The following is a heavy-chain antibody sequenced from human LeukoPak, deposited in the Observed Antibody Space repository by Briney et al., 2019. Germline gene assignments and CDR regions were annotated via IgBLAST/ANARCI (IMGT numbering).Heavy chain of an antibody. V-gene: IGHV3-53*01. Sequence: GGSLRLSCAASGLTISNNYMSWVRQAPGKGLEWVSIIYSGGSTYYADSVKGRFIISRDNSKNTLYLQMNSLRAEDTAVYYCARDSGSSWDYWGQGTLVTVSS. J-gene: IGHJ4*02. D-gene: IGHD1-26*01. CDR2: IYSGGST. CDR3: ARDSGSSWDY. CDR1: GLTISNNY.